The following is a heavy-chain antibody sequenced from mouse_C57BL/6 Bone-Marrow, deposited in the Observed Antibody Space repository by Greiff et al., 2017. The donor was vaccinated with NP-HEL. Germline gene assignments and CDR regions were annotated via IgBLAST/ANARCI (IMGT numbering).Heavy chain of an antibody. CDR3: ARREYDYDGAWFAY. J-gene: IGHJ3*01. D-gene: IGHD2-4*01. Sequence: QVQLKQPGAELVRPGSSVKLSCKASGYTFTSYWMHWVKQRPIQGLEWIGNIDPSDSETHYNQKFKDKATLTVDKSSSTAYMQLSSLTSEDSAVYYCARREYDYDGAWFAYWGQGTLVTVSA. CDR2: IDPSDSET. V-gene: IGHV1-52*01. CDR1: GYTFTSYW.